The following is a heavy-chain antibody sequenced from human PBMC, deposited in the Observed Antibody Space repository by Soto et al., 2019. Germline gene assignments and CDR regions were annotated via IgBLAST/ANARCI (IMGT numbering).Heavy chain of an antibody. D-gene: IGHD4-17*01. V-gene: IGHV4-59*01. J-gene: IGHJ4*02. Sequence: SETLSLTCTVSGGSISSYYWSWIRQPPGKGLEWIGYIYYSGSTNYNPSLKSRVTISVDTSKNQFSLKLSSVIAADTAVYYCASHRRYGDYEFYYWGQGTLVTVSS. CDR2: IYYSGST. CDR3: ASHRRYGDYEFYY. CDR1: GGSISSYY.